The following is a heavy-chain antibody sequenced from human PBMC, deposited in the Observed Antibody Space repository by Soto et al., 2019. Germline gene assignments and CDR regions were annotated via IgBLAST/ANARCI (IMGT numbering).Heavy chain of an antibody. V-gene: IGHV3-23*01. D-gene: IGHD2-15*01. CDR3: AKHDIVVVVAATPFDI. Sequence: GGSLRLSCAASGFTFSSYAMSWVRQAPGKGLEWVSAISGSGGSTYYADSVKGRFTISRDNSKNTLYLQMNSLRAEDTAVYYCAKHDIVVVVAATPFDIWGQGTMVTVSS. J-gene: IGHJ3*02. CDR2: ISGSGGST. CDR1: GFTFSSYA.